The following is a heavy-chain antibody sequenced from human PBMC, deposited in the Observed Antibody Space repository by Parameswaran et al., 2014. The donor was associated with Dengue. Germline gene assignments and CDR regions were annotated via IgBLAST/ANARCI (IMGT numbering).Heavy chain of an antibody. D-gene: IGHD6-6*01. CDR3: ARLRGAARHEFYFDY. V-gene: IGHV5-51*01. J-gene: IGHJ4*02. CDR2: IYPGDSDT. Sequence: VRQMPGKGLEWMGIIYPGDSDTRYSPSFQGQVTISADKSISTAYLQWSSLKASDTAMYYCARLRGAARHEFYFDYWGQGNPGHRLL.